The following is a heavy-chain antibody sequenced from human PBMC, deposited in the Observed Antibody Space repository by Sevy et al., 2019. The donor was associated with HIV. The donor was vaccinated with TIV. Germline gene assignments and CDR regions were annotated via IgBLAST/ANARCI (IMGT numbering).Heavy chain of an antibody. CDR2: IRTSKGET. D-gene: IGHD3-22*01. CDR1: GYIFTNYP. J-gene: IGHJ4*02. V-gene: IGHV1-18*01. Sequence: ASVKVSCKASGYIFTNYPICWVRQAPGQGLEWMGCIRTSKGETKYTQKLQGRAIMTTDTSTSTVYMDLGNLRSDDTAVYYCARDSDGSGHYYSYYFDYWGQGTLVTVSS. CDR3: ARDSDGSGHYYSYYFDY.